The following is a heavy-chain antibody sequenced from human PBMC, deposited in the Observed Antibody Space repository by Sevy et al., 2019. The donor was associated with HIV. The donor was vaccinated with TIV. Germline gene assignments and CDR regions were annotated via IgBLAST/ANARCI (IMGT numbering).Heavy chain of an antibody. V-gene: IGHV3-7*01. D-gene: IGHD7-27*01. Sequence: GGSLRLSCAASGFTFSSYWMSWVRQAPGKGLEWVANIKQDGSEKYYVDSVKGRFTISRDNAKNSLYLQMNSLRAEDTAVYYCARDRDNWGGDAFDIWGQWTMVTVSS. CDR3: ARDRDNWGGDAFDI. CDR1: GFTFSSYW. J-gene: IGHJ3*02. CDR2: IKQDGSEK.